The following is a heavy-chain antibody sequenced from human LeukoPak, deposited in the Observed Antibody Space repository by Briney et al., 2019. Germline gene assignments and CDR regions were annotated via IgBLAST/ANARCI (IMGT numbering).Heavy chain of an antibody. V-gene: IGHV4-61*08. J-gene: IGHJ5*02. Sequence: SETLSLTCTVSGGSISSGGYYWSWIRQHPGKGLEWIGYIYYSGSTNYNPSLKSRVTISVDTSNNQFSLKLSSVTAADTAVYYCARRRWYSSGDNWFDPWGQGALVTVSS. CDR3: ARRRWYSSGDNWFDP. D-gene: IGHD6-19*01. CDR2: IYYSGST. CDR1: GGSISSGGYY.